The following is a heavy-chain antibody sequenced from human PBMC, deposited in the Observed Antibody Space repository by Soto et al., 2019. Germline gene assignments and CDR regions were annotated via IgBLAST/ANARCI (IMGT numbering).Heavy chain of an antibody. J-gene: IGHJ6*02. Sequence: SCAASGFTFSDYYMSWIRQAPGKGLEWVSYISSSSSYTNYADSVKGRFTISRDNAKNSLYLQMNSLRAEDTAVYYCARGEPETSYYYGMDVWGQGTTVTVSS. CDR2: ISSSSSYT. D-gene: IGHD1-1*01. CDR3: ARGEPETSYYYGMDV. CDR1: GFTFSDYY. V-gene: IGHV3-11*06.